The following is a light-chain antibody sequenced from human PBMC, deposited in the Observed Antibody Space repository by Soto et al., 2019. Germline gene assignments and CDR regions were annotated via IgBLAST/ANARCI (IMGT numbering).Light chain of an antibody. Sequence: EIVLTQSPGTVSLSPGERATLSCRASQSVSADFLAWYQQRPDQAPRLLIYDASSRAAGIPDRFSGSGSGTDFTLTISRLEPEDFGLYYCQQYGISPGTFGQGTKVEIK. CDR2: DAS. CDR3: QQYGISPGT. J-gene: IGKJ1*01. CDR1: QSVSADF. V-gene: IGKV3-20*01.